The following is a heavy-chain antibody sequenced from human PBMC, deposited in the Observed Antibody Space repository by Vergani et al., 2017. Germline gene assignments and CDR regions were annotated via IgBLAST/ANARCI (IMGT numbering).Heavy chain of an antibody. CDR2: ISNRGNTI. CDR3: ARDHRDYNNYPGTFDI. Sequence: QVQLVESGGGLVKPGGSLRLSCAASGFSLSDHYMPWIRQAPGKGLEWVSYISNRGNTIEYADSVKGRFSISRDNAKSSLFLQMDSLRAEDTAVYYCARDHRDYNNYPGTFDIWGQGSMVTVSS. D-gene: IGHD5-24*01. J-gene: IGHJ3*02. V-gene: IGHV3-11*01. CDR1: GFSLSDHY.